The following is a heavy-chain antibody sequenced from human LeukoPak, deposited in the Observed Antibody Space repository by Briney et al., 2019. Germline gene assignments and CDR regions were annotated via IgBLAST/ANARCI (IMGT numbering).Heavy chain of an antibody. CDR3: AKVRTPRYYGSGSYGY. CDR2: ISGSGGST. CDR1: GFTFSSYA. Sequence: GGSLRLSCAASGFTFSSYAMSWVRQAPGKGLEWVSAISGSGGSTYYADSVKGRFTISRDNSKNTLYLQMNSLRAEDTAVYYCAKVRTPRYYGSGSYGYWGQRALVTGSS. J-gene: IGHJ4*02. D-gene: IGHD3-10*01. V-gene: IGHV3-23*01.